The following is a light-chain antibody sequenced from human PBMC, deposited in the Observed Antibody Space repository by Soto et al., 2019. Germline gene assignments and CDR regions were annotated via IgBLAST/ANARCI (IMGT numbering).Light chain of an antibody. V-gene: IGKV1-5*03. CDR2: KAS. CDR3: QQYSTYSRA. J-gene: IGKJ1*01. Sequence: DIQMTQSPSTLSASVGDRVTITFRASQSISSWLAWYQQKPGKAPKLLIYKASSLETGAPSRFSGSGYGTEFTLTISSLQPDDFATYYCQQYSTYSRAFGQGTKVDIK. CDR1: QSISSW.